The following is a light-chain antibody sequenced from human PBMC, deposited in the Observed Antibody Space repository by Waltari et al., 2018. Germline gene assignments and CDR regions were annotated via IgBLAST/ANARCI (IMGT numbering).Light chain of an antibody. Sequence: EIVLTQSPGPLSLSPGERATLSCRASQSVSRFLAWYQQKPGQAPRLLIYDASTRVTGIPDRFSGSGSGTDFSLTISRLEPEDFAVYYCQKYGTLPATFGQGTKVEVK. CDR2: DAS. CDR1: QSVSRF. V-gene: IGKV3-20*01. J-gene: IGKJ1*01. CDR3: QKYGTLPAT.